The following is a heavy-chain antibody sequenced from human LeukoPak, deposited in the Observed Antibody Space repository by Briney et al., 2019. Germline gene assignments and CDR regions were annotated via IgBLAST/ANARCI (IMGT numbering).Heavy chain of an antibody. V-gene: IGHV3-48*01. CDR1: GFTFSSYA. D-gene: IGHD3-22*01. Sequence: PGGSLRLSCAASGFTFSSYAMSWVRQAPGKGLEWVSHISSGSGTIYYADSVKGRFTISRDNAQNSLYLQMNSLRAEDTAVYYCARVYYYDSSGYSYYWGQGTLVTVSS. J-gene: IGHJ4*02. CDR3: ARVYYYDSSGYSYY. CDR2: ISSGSGTI.